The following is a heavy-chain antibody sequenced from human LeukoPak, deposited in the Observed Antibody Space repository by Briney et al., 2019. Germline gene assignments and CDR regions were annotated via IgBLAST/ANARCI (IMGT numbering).Heavy chain of an antibody. V-gene: IGHV1-2*02. J-gene: IGHJ5*02. D-gene: IGHD2-2*01. CDR3: ARGACRGTSCKGWFDP. Sequence: GASVKVSCKASGYTFTGYYMHWVRQAPGQGLEWMGWINRNSGGTNYAQKFQGRVTMTRDTSISTAYMELSRLRSDDTAVYYCARGACRGTSCKGWFDPWGQGTLVTVSS. CDR1: GYTFTGYY. CDR2: INRNSGGT.